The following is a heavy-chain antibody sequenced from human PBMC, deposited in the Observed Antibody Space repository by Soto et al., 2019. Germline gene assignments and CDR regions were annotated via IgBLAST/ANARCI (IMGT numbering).Heavy chain of an antibody. CDR1: GVSISNSY. V-gene: IGHV4-4*09. J-gene: IGHJ4*02. CDR3: ARVGGSYTTVWYNDY. CDR2: IWNSGTT. D-gene: IGHD6-19*01. Sequence: QVPLQDSGPGLVKPSETMSLTCTVSGVSISNSYCSWVRQPPGKKLEWIGHIWNSGTTDYNPSLRGRGTLAADTSKLPASLGLRPVTATDTAVYYCARVGGSYTTVWYNDYRGQGTLVTVSS.